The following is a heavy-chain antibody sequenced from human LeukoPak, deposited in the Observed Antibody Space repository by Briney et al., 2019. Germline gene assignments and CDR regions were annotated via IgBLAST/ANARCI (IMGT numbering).Heavy chain of an antibody. J-gene: IGHJ4*02. D-gene: IGHD2-15*01. CDR3: ARGPPARYCSGGSCYSDY. CDR2: IYSGGST. CDR1: GFAVSSNY. Sequence: GGSLRLSCAASGFAVSSNYMSWVRQAPGKGLEWVSVIYSGGSTYYADSVKGRFTISRDNSKNTLYLQMNSLRAEDTAVYYCARGPPARYCSGGSCYSDYWGQGTLVTVSS. V-gene: IGHV3-53*01.